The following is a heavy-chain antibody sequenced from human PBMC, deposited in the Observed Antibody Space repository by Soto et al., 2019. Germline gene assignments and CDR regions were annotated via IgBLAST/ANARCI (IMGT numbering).Heavy chain of an antibody. CDR1: GYTFTSYD. CDR3: ARERVRGMDV. Sequence: VQLVQSGAEVKKPGALVKVSCKASGYTFTSYDINWVRQATGQGLEWMGWMNPNSGNKGYAQKFQGRITMTRNTAISTTYMELRSLRSEVTAVYYCARERVRGMDVWGQGTTVTVSS. V-gene: IGHV1-8*01. J-gene: IGHJ6*02. CDR2: MNPNSGNK.